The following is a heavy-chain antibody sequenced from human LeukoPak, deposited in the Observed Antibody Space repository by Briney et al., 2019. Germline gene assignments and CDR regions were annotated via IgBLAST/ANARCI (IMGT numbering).Heavy chain of an antibody. Sequence: PGGSLRLSCAASGFTFSSYSMNWVRQAPGKGLEWVSSISSRSSNIYYAGSVKGRFTISRDNAKNSLYLQMNSLRAEDTAVYYCARAHDYWGQGTLVTVSS. CDR3: ARAHDY. CDR1: GFTFSSYS. V-gene: IGHV3-21*01. J-gene: IGHJ4*02. CDR2: ISSRSSNI.